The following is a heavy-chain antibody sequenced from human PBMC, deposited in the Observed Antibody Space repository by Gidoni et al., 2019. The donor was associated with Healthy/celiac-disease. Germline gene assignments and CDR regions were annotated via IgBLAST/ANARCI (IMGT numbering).Heavy chain of an antibody. D-gene: IGHD3-10*01. V-gene: IGHV1-2*04. CDR3: ARDAANGHLMVRGEDYGMDV. J-gene: IGHJ6*02. Sequence: QVQLVQSGAEVKKPGASVKVSCKASGYTFTGSYMHWVRQAPGQGLEWMGWINPNSGGTNYAQKFQGWVTMTRDTSISTAYMELSRLRSDDTAVYYCARDAANGHLMVRGEDYGMDVWGQGTTVTVSS. CDR2: INPNSGGT. CDR1: GYTFTGSY.